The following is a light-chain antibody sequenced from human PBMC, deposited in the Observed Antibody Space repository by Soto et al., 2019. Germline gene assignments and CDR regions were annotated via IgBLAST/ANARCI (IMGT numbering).Light chain of an antibody. CDR3: QQYKSSWT. V-gene: IGKV1-5*03. CDR2: TAS. J-gene: IGKJ1*01. Sequence: DIQMTQSPSTLSGSVGDRVTITCRASQTISSWLAWYQQKPGKAPKLLIYTASTLKSGVPSRFSGSGSGTEFPPTISRLPPEDSATYYRQQYKSSWTFGQGTKVDIK. CDR1: QTISSW.